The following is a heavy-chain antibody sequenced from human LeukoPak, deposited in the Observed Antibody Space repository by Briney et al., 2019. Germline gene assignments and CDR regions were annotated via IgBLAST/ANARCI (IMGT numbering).Heavy chain of an antibody. CDR3: ARYQGGTMFDI. CDR1: GVSISSTTLY. Sequence: PSETLSLTCSVSGVSISSTTLYWGRIRQPPGKGLDWIGSINCSGGTSYNPSLKSRLTISRDTTKNQFSLKLSSVTAADTAIYYCARYQGGTMFDIWGQGTKVTVSS. D-gene: IGHD3-10*01. V-gene: IGHV4-39*01. CDR2: INCSGGT. J-gene: IGHJ3*02.